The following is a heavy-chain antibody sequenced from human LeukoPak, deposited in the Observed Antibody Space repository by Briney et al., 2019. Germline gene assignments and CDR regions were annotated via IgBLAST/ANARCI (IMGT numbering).Heavy chain of an antibody. V-gene: IGHV3-21*01. J-gene: IGHJ1*01. CDR3: ARGPYYYGSGSWLIYFQH. CDR2: ISSSSSYI. CDR1: GFTFSSYS. Sequence: PGGSLRLSCAASGFTFSSYSMNWVRQAPGKGLEWVSSISSSSSYIYYADSVKGRFTISRDNAKNSLYLQMNSLRAEDTAEYYCARGPYYYGSGSWLIYFQHWGQGTLVTVSS. D-gene: IGHD3-10*01.